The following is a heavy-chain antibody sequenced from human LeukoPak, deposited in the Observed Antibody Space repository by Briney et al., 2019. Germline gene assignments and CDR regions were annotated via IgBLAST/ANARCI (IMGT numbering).Heavy chain of an antibody. V-gene: IGHV3-7*05. D-gene: IGHD3-10*01. CDR3: AYGSGSPGRYYGMDV. J-gene: IGHJ6*02. CDR2: INQDGNEI. Sequence: GGSLRLSCAASGFTFSSYWMSWVRQAPGKGLEWVANINQDGNEIYSVDSVKGRFTISRDNAKNSLYLQMNSLRAEDTAVYYCAYGSGSPGRYYGMDVWGQGTTVTVSS. CDR1: GFTFSSYW.